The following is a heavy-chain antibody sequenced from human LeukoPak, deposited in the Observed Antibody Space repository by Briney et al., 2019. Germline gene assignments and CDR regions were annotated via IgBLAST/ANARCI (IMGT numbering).Heavy chain of an antibody. V-gene: IGHV4-34*01. CDR3: ARLGGAYYYDSSGYYSYWYFDL. Sequence: PSETLSLTCAVYGGSFSGYYWSWIRQPPGKGLEWIGEINHSGSTNYNPSLKSRVTISVDTSKNQFSLKLSSVTAADTAVYYCARLGGAYYYDSSGYYSYWYFDLWGRGTLVTVSS. J-gene: IGHJ2*01. CDR1: GGSFSGYY. D-gene: IGHD3-22*01. CDR2: INHSGST.